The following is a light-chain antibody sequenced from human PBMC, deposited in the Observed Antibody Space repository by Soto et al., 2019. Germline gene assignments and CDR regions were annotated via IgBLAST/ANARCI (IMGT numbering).Light chain of an antibody. V-gene: IGLV7-46*01. J-gene: IGLJ3*02. CDR2: GTS. Sequence: QAVVTQEPSLIVSPGGTVTLTCGYSPGAVTSGHYPYWFQPKPGQAPRTLIYGTSNKPSWTPARFSGSLLGGKAALTLSGAQPEDEAEYYCMLSYSGPWVFGGGTKLTVL. CDR3: MLSYSGPWV. CDR1: PGAVTSGHY.